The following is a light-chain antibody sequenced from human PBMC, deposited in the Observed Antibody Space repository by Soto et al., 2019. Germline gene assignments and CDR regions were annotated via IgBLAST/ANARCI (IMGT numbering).Light chain of an antibody. CDR1: QSVSSSY. Sequence: DIVLTQSPGTLSLSPGERATLSCRASQSVSSSYLAWYQQKPGQAPRLLIYDASNRATGVPARFSGSGSGTDFTLTISALEPEDFAVYYCQERSHWTFGRGTKVDIK. CDR2: DAS. J-gene: IGKJ1*01. CDR3: QERSHWT. V-gene: IGKV3D-20*02.